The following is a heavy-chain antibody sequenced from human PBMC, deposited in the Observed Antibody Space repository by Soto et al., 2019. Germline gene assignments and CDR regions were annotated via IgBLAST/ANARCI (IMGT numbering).Heavy chain of an antibody. J-gene: IGHJ3*02. V-gene: IGHV3-23*01. CDR2: ISGSGGST. CDR1: GFTFSSYA. Sequence: GGSLRLSCAASGFTFSSYAMSWVRQAPGKGLEWVSAISGSGGSTYYADSVKGRFTISRDNSKNTLYLQMNSLRAEDTAVYYCARSPRFLDAFDIWGQGTMVTVSS. CDR3: ARSPRFLDAFDI. D-gene: IGHD3-3*01.